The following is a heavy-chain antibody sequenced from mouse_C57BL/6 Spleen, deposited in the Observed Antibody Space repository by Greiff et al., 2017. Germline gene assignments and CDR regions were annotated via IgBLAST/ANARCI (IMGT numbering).Heavy chain of an antibody. CDR1: GFTFSSYA. V-gene: IGHV5-4*01. CDR2: ISDGGSYT. J-gene: IGHJ2*01. CDR3: AREEGSYYFDY. Sequence: EVKLVESGGGLVKPGGSLKLSCAASGFTFSSYAMSWVRQTPEKRLEWVATISDGGSYTYYPDNVKGRFTISRDNAKNNLYLQMSHLKSEDTAMYYCAREEGSYYFDYWGQGTTLTVSS.